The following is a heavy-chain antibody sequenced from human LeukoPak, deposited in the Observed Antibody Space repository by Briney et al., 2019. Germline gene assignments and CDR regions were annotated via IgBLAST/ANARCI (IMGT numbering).Heavy chain of an antibody. Sequence: GGSLRLSCATSGFTLRNAWISWVRQAPGKGLGWVGRMRSEARGGTPDYAALVKGRFIISIDDSRSTLYLQMHSLETEDTALYYCTTEGFTYGHHALGIWGQGTVVTVSS. CDR1: GFTLRNAW. CDR2: MRSEARGGTP. J-gene: IGHJ3*02. CDR3: TTEGFTYGHHALGI. D-gene: IGHD5-18*01. V-gene: IGHV3-15*01.